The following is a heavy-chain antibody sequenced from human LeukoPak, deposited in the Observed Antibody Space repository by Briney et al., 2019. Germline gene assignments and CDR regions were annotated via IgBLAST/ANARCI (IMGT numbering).Heavy chain of an antibody. V-gene: IGHV5-51*01. D-gene: IGHD3-10*01. CDR1: RYIFTNYW. CDR3: ARAYYASGSYNY. CDR2: IYPGDSNT. J-gene: IGHJ4*02. Sequence: SGESLKISCKGSRYIFTNYWIGWVRQMPGKGLEWMGIIYPGDSNTRYSPSFQGQVTISADKSISTAYLQWSSLKASDTAMYYCARAYYASGSYNYWGQGTLVTVSS.